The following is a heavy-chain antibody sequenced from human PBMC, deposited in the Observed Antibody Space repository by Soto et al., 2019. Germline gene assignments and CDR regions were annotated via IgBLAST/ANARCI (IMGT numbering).Heavy chain of an antibody. V-gene: IGHV1-45*02. CDR3: ARGAAYYDFFCCYRPARAMDV. Sequence: VREAPGQGIEWLGWITPLNGNTNYAQKFQAKVTITRDRSMSTAYMELSSLRSEDTAMYYWARGAAYYDFFCCYRPARAMDV. J-gene: IGHJ6*01. D-gene: IGHD3-3*01. CDR2: ITPLNGNT.